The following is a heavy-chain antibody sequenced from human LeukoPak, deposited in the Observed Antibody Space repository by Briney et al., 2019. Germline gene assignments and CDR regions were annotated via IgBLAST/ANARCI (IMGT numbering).Heavy chain of an antibody. CDR2: IYYSGST. V-gene: IGHV4-59*01. Sequence: SETLSLTCTVSGGSISSYYWSWMRQPPGKGLEWIGYIYYSGSTNYNPSLKSRVTISVDTSKNQFSLKLSSVTAADTAVYYCARAHYDFWSGLPHFDYWGQGTLVTVSS. CDR3: ARAHYDFWSGLPHFDY. D-gene: IGHD3-3*01. CDR1: GGSISSYY. J-gene: IGHJ4*02.